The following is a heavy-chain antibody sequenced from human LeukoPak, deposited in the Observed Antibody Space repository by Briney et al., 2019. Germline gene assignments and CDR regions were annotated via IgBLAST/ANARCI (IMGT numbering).Heavy chain of an antibody. Sequence: GGSLRLSCAASGFAFSRYGMHWVRQAPGKGLEWVAVIWYDGSNKYYADSVKGRFTISRDNSKNTLYLQMNSLRAEDTAVYYCARDRNHYYFDYWGQGTLVTVSS. D-gene: IGHD1-14*01. CDR1: GFAFSRYG. CDR3: ARDRNHYYFDY. J-gene: IGHJ4*02. V-gene: IGHV3-33*08. CDR2: IWYDGSNK.